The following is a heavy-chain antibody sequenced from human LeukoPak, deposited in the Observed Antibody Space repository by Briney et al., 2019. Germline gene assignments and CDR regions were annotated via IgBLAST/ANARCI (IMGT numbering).Heavy chain of an antibody. CDR1: GFTFSSHW. J-gene: IGHJ6*02. CDR3: ARDYGDYGYGMDV. Sequence: GGSLRLSCAASGFTFSSHWMHWVRHAPGKGLVWVSRINSDGSSASYADSVKGRFTISRDNAKNTLYLQMNSLRAEDTAVYYCARDYGDYGYGMDVWGQGTTVTVSS. V-gene: IGHV3-74*01. CDR2: INSDGSSA. D-gene: IGHD4-17*01.